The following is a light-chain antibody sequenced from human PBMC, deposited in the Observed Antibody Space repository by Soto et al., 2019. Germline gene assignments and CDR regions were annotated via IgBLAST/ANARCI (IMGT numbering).Light chain of an antibody. CDR2: GAS. CDR1: QSVSNN. J-gene: IGKJ4*01. Sequence: EIVMTQSPATLSVSPGERATLSCRASQSVSNNLAWFQQKPGQAPRLLIFGASSRATGIPARFSGSGSGTEFSLTINSLQSEDFAVYYCQQYNDWPLTFGGGTKVDTK. V-gene: IGKV3-15*01. CDR3: QQYNDWPLT.